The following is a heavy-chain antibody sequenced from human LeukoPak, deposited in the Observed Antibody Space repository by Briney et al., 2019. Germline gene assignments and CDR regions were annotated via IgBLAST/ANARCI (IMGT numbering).Heavy chain of an antibody. D-gene: IGHD6-13*01. V-gene: IGHV3-23*01. Sequence: PGGSLRLSCAASGFTFSSYAMSWVCQAPGKGLEWVSAISGSGGSTYYADSVKGRFTISRDNSKNTLYLQMNSLRAEDTAVYYCANLISSSWYYFDYWGQGTLVTVSS. J-gene: IGHJ4*02. CDR3: ANLISSSWYYFDY. CDR2: ISGSGGST. CDR1: GFTFSSYA.